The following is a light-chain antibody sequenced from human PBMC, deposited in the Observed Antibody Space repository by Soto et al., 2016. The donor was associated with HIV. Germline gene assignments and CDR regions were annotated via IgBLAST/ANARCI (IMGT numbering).Light chain of an antibody. CDR1: QSLLHSNGYYY. Sequence: EIMMTQSPLSLPVTPGEPASISCRSSQSLLHSNGYYYLTWYLQRPGQSPRRLISLGSDRASGVPDRFSGSGSGTDFTLTITSVEPEDVGIYYCMQPLQTPLTFGGGTRVEI. V-gene: IGKV2-28*01. CDR2: LGS. J-gene: IGKJ4*01. CDR3: MQPLQTPLT.